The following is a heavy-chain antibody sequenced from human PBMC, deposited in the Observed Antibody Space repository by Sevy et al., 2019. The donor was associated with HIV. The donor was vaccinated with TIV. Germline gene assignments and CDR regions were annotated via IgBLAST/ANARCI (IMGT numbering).Heavy chain of an antibody. CDR1: GGSIIGYY. CDR2: IFYSGTT. V-gene: IGHV4-59*08. D-gene: IGHD2-21*01. J-gene: IGHJ4*02. Sequence: SETLSLTCTVSGGSIIGYYCSWIRQSPGKGLEGMGFIFYSGTTASNPSLKSRVTISVDTSKNQFSLKLSSVTAADTAVYYCARHVAVPYFREGFDYWGQGTLVTVSS. CDR3: ARHVAVPYFREGFDY.